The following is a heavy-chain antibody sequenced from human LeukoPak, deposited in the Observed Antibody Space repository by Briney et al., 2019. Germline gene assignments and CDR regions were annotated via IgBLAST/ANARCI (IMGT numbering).Heavy chain of an antibody. CDR1: GFTFDDYA. CDR3: AKGMDARGMGAFYYMDV. Sequence: GGSLRLSCAASGFTFDDYAMHWVRQAPGKGLEWVSLISWDGGSTYYADSVKGRFTISRDNSKNSLYLQMNSLRAEDTALYYCAKGMDARGMGAFYYMDVWGKGTTVTVSS. J-gene: IGHJ6*03. D-gene: IGHD3-10*02. V-gene: IGHV3-43D*03. CDR2: ISWDGGST.